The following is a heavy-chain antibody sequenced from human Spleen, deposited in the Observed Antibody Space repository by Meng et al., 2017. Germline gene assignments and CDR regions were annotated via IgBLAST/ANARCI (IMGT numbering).Heavy chain of an antibody. CDR1: GGAFSDYY. CDR2: INHSGST. CDR3: ARGPTTMAHDFDY. J-gene: IGHJ4*02. V-gene: IGHV4-34*01. Sequence: QVQVQGSGPGLFKPSETLSLTFVVSGGAFSDYYWSWIRQPPGKGLEWIGEINHSGSTNYNPSLESRATISVDTSQNNLSLKLSSVTAADSAVYYCARGPTTMAHDFDYWGQGTLVTVSS. D-gene: IGHD4-11*01.